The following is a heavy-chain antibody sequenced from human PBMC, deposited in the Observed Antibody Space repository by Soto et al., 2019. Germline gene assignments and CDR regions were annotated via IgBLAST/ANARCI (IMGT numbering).Heavy chain of an antibody. J-gene: IGHJ4*02. CDR3: ARTPYDCWSSSQYYFYH. CDR1: RFTFSSHA. V-gene: IGHV3-23*01. CDR2: ISGSGGTT. Sequence: PDGSLRLSSAASRFTFSSHATCLVRQAPGQGPECVSGISGSGGTTFYADSVQGRFTISIDNSKKTLFLQLNSLRAEDTAVYYFARTPYDCWSSSQYYFYHRGQGPLVT. D-gene: IGHD3-3*01.